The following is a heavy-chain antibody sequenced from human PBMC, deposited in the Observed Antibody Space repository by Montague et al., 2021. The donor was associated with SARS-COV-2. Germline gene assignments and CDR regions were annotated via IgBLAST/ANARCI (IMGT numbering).Heavy chain of an antibody. CDR3: ARNLGSGWAFFDY. D-gene: IGHD6-19*01. CDR2: ISSSSSYI. Sequence: SLRLSCAASGFTFSSYSMNWVRQAPGKGLEWVSSISSSSSYIYYADSVKARFTISRDNAKNSLYLQMNSLRAEDTAVYYCARNLGSGWAFFDYWGQGTLVTVPS. J-gene: IGHJ4*02. V-gene: IGHV3-21*01. CDR1: GFTFSSYS.